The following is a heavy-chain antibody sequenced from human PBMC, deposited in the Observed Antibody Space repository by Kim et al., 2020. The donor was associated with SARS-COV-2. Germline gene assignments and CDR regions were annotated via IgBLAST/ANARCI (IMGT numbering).Heavy chain of an antibody. Sequence: NHARKSRVTVSVDTSKNQFSLKLNSVTAADTAVYDCARAPKGVCYNCFDNWGQGTLVTVSS. D-gene: IGHD2-8*01. J-gene: IGHJ4*02. CDR3: ARAPKGVCYNCFDN. V-gene: IGHV4-59*01.